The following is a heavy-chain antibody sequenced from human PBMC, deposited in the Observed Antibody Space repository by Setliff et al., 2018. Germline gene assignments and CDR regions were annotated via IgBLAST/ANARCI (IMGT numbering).Heavy chain of an antibody. J-gene: IGHJ4*02. CDR3: ARARNKYGAFDY. Sequence: PGGSLRLSCAASGFTFSSYAMTWVRQAPGKGLEWVSGISGSGGATYYAASVKGRFSISRDNSKNTLALQINSLRAEDTAVYFCARARNKYGAFDYWGQGTLVTVSS. CDR2: ISGSGGAT. D-gene: IGHD4-17*01. CDR1: GFTFSSYA. V-gene: IGHV3-23*01.